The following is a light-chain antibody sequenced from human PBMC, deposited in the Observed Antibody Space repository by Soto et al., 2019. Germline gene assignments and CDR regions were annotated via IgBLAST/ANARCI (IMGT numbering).Light chain of an antibody. CDR2: GAS. CDR1: QRVAGNF. CDR3: QVYGTNPIFN. V-gene: IGKV3-20*01. J-gene: IGKJ3*01. Sequence: ELFLTPSPDTLSFSPWYIAVLSFSASQRVAGNFLAWYQQKPGQSPRLLIYGASYRASDIPDRFSGSGSGTDFTLTISRLEPEDFAMYFCQVYGTNPIFNFGPGTKVDIK.